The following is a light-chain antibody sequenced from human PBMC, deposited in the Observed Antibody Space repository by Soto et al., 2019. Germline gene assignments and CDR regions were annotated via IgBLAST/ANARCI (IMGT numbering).Light chain of an antibody. Sequence: QSALTQPPSASGSPGQSVTITCTGTSSDVGGYNYVSWYQQHPGKAPKLMIYDVTKRPSGVPDRFSGSKSGNTASLTVAGLKTDDEADYFCSSYAGNNNVVFGGGTKLTVL. V-gene: IGLV2-8*01. CDR3: SSYAGNNNVV. J-gene: IGLJ2*01. CDR2: DVT. CDR1: SSDVGGYNY.